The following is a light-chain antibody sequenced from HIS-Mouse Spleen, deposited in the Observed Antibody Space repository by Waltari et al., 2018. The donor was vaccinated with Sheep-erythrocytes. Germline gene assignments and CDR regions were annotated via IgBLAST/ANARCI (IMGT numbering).Light chain of an antibody. CDR2: EGS. Sequence: QSALTQPASVSGSPGQAITISCTGPSRYVGSSNLISGYQQHPGKAPKIMIYEGSKRPSGVPDRFSGSKSGNTASLTISGLQAEDEADYYCCSYAGSYNHVFATGTKVTVL. V-gene: IGLV2-14*02. CDR1: SRYVGSSNL. CDR3: CSYAGSYNHV. J-gene: IGLJ1*01.